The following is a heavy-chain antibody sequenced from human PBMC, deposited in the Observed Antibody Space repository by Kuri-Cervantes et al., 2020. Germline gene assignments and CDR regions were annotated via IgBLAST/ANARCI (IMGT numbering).Heavy chain of an antibody. CDR3: AKAGGLSGSYSGHYFDY. J-gene: IGHJ4*02. V-gene: IGHV1-46*01. D-gene: IGHD1-26*01. CDR1: GYTFTNYY. CDR2: INPSGGST. Sequence: ASVKVSCKASGYTFTNYYIHWVRQAPGQGLEWMGIINPSGGSTSYAQKFQGRVTMTRDTSTSTVYMELSSLRSDDTAIYYCAKAGGLSGSYSGHYFDYWGQGTLVTVSS.